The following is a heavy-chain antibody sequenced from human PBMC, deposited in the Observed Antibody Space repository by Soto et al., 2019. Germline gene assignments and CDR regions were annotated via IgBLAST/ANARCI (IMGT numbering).Heavy chain of an antibody. D-gene: IGHD3-3*01. Sequence: QVQLMESGGGVVQPGRSLRLSCAASGFTFSSYAMHWVRQAPGKGLEWVAVISYDGSNKYYADSVKGRFTISRDNSKNTLYLQMNSLRAEDTAVYYCAREQSGAFDIWGQGTMVTVSS. CDR1: GFTFSSYA. J-gene: IGHJ3*02. CDR3: AREQSGAFDI. CDR2: ISYDGSNK. V-gene: IGHV3-30-3*01.